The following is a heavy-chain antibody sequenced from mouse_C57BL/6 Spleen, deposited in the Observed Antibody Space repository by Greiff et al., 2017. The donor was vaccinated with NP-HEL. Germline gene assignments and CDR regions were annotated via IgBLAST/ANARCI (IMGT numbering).Heavy chain of an antibody. J-gene: IGHJ2*01. D-gene: IGHD1-1*01. CDR2: INPNNGGT. Sequence: VQLQQSGPELVKPGASVKIPCKASGYTFTDYNMDWVKQSHGKSLEWIGAINPNNGGTIYNQKFKGKATLTVDKSSSTAYMELRSLTSEDTAVYYCARRLYYGSLDYWGQGTTLTVSS. CDR1: GYTFTDYN. CDR3: ARRLYYGSLDY. V-gene: IGHV1-18*01.